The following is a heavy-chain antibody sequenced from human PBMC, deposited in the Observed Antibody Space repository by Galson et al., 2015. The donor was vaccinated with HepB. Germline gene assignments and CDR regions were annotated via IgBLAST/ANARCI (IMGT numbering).Heavy chain of an antibody. D-gene: IGHD3-16*01. CDR2: SRSKVKSYTT. CDR1: GFTSSDYY. J-gene: IGHJ5*01. V-gene: IGHV3-72*01. CDR3: VRVKDGGSFDS. Sequence: SLRLSCAVTGFTSSDYYMDWVRQAPGKGLQWIGRSRSKVKSYTTDFASSVKGRFSISRDDSENSLNLQMNSLKIKDTAVYYCVRVKDGGSFDSWGQGTLVIVSS.